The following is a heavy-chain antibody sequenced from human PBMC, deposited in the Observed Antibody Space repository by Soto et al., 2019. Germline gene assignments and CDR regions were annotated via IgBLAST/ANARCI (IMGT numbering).Heavy chain of an antibody. J-gene: IGHJ6*02. CDR3: AKDLCNDFWSGYYPPPDYYYGMDV. CDR1: GFTFSSYA. V-gene: IGHV3-23*01. CDR2: ISAGGDST. Sequence: LRRSCAASGFTFSSYAMSWVRQAPGKGLEWVSGISAGGDSTYYADSVNGRFTISRDNSKNTLYLQMNSLRDEDTAVYYCAKDLCNDFWSGYYPPPDYYYGMDVWGQGTTVTVSS. D-gene: IGHD3-3*01.